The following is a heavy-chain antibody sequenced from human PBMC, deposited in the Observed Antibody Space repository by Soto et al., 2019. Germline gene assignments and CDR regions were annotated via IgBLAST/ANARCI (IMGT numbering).Heavy chain of an antibody. D-gene: IGHD6-19*01. CDR2: SNSDGTST. CDR3: AKSNNTGWFHFDS. V-gene: IGHV3-74*01. J-gene: IGHJ4*02. Sequence: GGSQSLSCEACGFTVSSYWMHWDRHIPGEVLVWVSRSNSDGTSTNYADSVKGRFTISRDNAKKSLYLQMNSLRAEDTALYFCAKSNNTGWFHFDSWGQGILVPVSS. CDR1: GFTVSSYW.